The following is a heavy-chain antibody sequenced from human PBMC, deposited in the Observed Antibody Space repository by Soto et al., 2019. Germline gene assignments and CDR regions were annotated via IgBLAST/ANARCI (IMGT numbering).Heavy chain of an antibody. D-gene: IGHD3-9*01. V-gene: IGHV3-23*01. CDR1: GFSINSYA. J-gene: IGHJ3*02. Sequence: DVQLLDSGGGLVQPGGSLRLSCAASGFSINSYATSWARQAPGKGLEWVSAVSLSGATYYAIFVEGRFSISKVNSKNTLYLQMNSLRDEDTAVYFFTIDQYDRDVYHWFPAIWGPGTMLTVSS. CDR3: TIDQYDRDVYHWFPAI. CDR2: VSLSGAT.